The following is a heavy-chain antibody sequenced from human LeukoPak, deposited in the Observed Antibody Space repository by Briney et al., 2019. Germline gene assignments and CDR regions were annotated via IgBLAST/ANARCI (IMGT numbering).Heavy chain of an antibody. Sequence: GASVKVSCKASGYTFTNYGISWVRQAPGQGLEWMGWISAYNGNTNYAQKLQGRVTMTTDTSTSTAYMELRSLRSDDTAVYYCARVAYCGGDCYSKGPQPSFDYWGQGTLVTVSS. CDR2: ISAYNGNT. V-gene: IGHV1-18*01. D-gene: IGHD2-21*02. CDR1: GYTFTNYG. CDR3: ARVAYCGGDCYSKGPQPSFDY. J-gene: IGHJ4*02.